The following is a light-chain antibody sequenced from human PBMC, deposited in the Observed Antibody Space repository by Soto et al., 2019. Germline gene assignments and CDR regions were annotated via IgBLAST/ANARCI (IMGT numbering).Light chain of an antibody. Sequence: CVLTQPPSASGSPGQSVTISCPGTSSDVGGYNYVSWYQQHPGKAPKLMIYEVNKRPSGVPDRFSGSKSGNTASLTVSGLQAEDEADYYCSSYAGSNNFGYVFGTGTKVTVL. CDR1: SSDVGGYNY. CDR2: EVN. V-gene: IGLV2-8*01. J-gene: IGLJ1*01. CDR3: SSYAGSNNFGYV.